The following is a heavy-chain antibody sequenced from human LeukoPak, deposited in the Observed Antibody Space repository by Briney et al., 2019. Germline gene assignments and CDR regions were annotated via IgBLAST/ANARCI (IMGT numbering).Heavy chain of an antibody. V-gene: IGHV1-69*05. D-gene: IGHD3-10*02. J-gene: IGHJ4*02. CDR2: IIPVFGTA. CDR1: GGTFNSYA. Sequence: GASXXXSCKASGGTFNSYAISWVRQAPGQGLERMGRIIPVFGTANYAQKFQGRVTITTDEYTSRDYMELSRLRHADTGVYYCATRCSGSSEVDYWGQGTLVTVSS. CDR3: ATRCSGSSEVDY.